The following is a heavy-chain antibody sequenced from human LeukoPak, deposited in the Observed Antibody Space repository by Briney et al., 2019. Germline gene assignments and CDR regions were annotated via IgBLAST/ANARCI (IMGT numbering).Heavy chain of an antibody. D-gene: IGHD3-10*01. J-gene: IGHJ3*02. Sequence: GGSLRLSCGASGFAFSNFALSWVRQAPGKGLEWVSTIIGSAGSTFHAASVKGRFTISRDNSNNTLFLHMNSLRAEDTAVYYCARDSTPPNYTSGKNDAFDIWGQGTLVSVSS. CDR3: ARDSTPPNYTSGKNDAFDI. CDR1: GFAFSNFA. V-gene: IGHV3-23*01. CDR2: IIGSAGST.